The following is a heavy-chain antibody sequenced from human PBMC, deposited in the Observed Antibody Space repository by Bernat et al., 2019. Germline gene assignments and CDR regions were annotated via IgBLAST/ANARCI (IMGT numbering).Heavy chain of an antibody. CDR1: GDSVSSNSAA. CDR2: TYYTSKWDN. J-gene: IGHJ6*02. CDR3: ARGRRHYYGMDV. Sequence: QVQLQQSGPGLVKTSQTLSLPCAISGDSVSSNSAAWNWIRQSPSRGLEWLGRTYYTSKWDNDYAVSVKSRITINPDRSKNQFSLQLNSVTTEDTAVYYCARGRRHYYGMDVWGQGTTVTVSS. V-gene: IGHV6-1*01.